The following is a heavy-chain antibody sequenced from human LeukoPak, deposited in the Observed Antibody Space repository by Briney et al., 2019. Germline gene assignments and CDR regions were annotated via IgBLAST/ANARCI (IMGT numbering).Heavy chain of an antibody. CDR1: GFTFSSYA. V-gene: IGHV3-30*14. D-gene: IGHD6-19*01. CDR3: AKDWGYSSGWLTTRGPNWFDP. CDR2: ISYDGSNK. Sequence: GGSLRLSCAASGFTFSSYAMHWVRQAPGKGLGWVAVISYDGSNKYYADSVKGRFTISRDNSKNTLYLQMNSLRAEDTAVYYCAKDWGYSSGWLTTRGPNWFDPWGQGTLVTVSS. J-gene: IGHJ5*02.